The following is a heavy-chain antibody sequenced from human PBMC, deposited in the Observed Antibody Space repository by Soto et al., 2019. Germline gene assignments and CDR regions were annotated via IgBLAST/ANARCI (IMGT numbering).Heavy chain of an antibody. V-gene: IGHV3-11*01. J-gene: IGHJ6*02. CDR3: ARYCSGRRCIHYPYYHGMDV. CDR2: ISSSGSPI. CDR1: GFTFSDYY. D-gene: IGHD2-15*01. Sequence: GGSLRLSCAASGFTFSDYYMSWIRQAPGKGLEWVSYISSSGSPIYYADSVRGRFTISRDNAKNSLYLQMNSLRAEDTAVYYCARYCSGRRCIHYPYYHGMDVWGLGTTVTVSS.